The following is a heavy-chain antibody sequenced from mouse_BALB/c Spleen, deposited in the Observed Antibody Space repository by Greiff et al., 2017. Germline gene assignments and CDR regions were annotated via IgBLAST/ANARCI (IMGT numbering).Heavy chain of an antibody. Sequence: VQLQQSGAELMKPGASVKISCKATGYTFSSYWIEWVKQRPGHGLEWIGEILPGSGSTNYNEKFKGKATFTADTSSNTAYMQLSSLTSEDSAVYYGASSTVVAGNFDVWGAGTTVTVSS. J-gene: IGHJ1*01. D-gene: IGHD1-1*01. CDR3: ASSTVVAGNFDV. CDR2: ILPGSGST. V-gene: IGHV1-9*01. CDR1: GYTFSSYW.